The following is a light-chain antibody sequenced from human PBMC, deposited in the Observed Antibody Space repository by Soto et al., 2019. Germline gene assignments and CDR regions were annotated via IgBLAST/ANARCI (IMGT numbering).Light chain of an antibody. Sequence: QSVLTQPPSVSGAPGQRATISCTGSSSNIGAGYDVHWYQQLPGTAPKLLIYGNSNRPSGVPDRFSGSKSGTSASLAITGLQAEDEADYYCQSYDSSLSGSYVFGTGTKSPS. J-gene: IGLJ1*01. CDR3: QSYDSSLSGSYV. V-gene: IGLV1-40*01. CDR2: GNS. CDR1: SSNIGAGYD.